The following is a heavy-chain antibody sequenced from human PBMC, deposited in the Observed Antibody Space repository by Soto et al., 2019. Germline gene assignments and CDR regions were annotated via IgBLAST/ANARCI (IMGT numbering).Heavy chain of an antibody. CDR2: IYHSVST. Sequence: SETLSLTCSVSGGTITSGRSSWNWIRQSPGKGLEWIAYIYHSVSTYYNPSLKSRVTISVDSSENQLSLKLTSVTDADTAVYYCVRESVASGPNYFDTWGPGTLVTVSS. V-gene: IGHV4-30-2*06. J-gene: IGHJ5*02. CDR1: GGTITSGRSS. CDR3: VRESVASGPNYFDT. D-gene: IGHD6-6*01.